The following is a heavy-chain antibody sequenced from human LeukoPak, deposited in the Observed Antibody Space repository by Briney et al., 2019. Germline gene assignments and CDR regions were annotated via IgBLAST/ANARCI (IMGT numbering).Heavy chain of an antibody. V-gene: IGHV3-48*01. CDR2: ISTAGSTM. J-gene: IGHJ5*02. Sequence: GGSLRLSCAASGVTFSSYDMNWVRQAPGKGLEWVSYISTAGSTMYYADSVKGRFTISRDNAKNSLYLQMNSLRAEDTAVYYCARGPPLFDPWGQGTLVTVSS. CDR1: GVTFSSYD. CDR3: ARGPPLFDP.